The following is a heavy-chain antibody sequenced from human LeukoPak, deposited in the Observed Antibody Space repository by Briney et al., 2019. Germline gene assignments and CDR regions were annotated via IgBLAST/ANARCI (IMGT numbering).Heavy chain of an antibody. J-gene: IGHJ4*02. Sequence: SVKVSCKASGGTFSSYAISWVRQAPGQGLEWMGGIIPIFGTANYAQKFQGRVTITTDKSTSTAYMELSSLRSEDTAVYYCARDSYYYDSSGLGEHNFDYWGQGTLVTVSS. CDR2: IIPIFGTA. CDR1: GGTFSSYA. V-gene: IGHV1-69*05. D-gene: IGHD3-22*01. CDR3: ARDSYYYDSSGLGEHNFDY.